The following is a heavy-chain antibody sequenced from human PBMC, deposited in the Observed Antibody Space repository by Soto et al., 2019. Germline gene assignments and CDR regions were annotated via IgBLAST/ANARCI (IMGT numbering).Heavy chain of an antibody. CDR3: AKDRVTPNYYYYYGMDV. D-gene: IGHD4-4*01. V-gene: IGHV3-30*18. J-gene: IGHJ6*02. Sequence: TGGSLRLSCAASGFTFSSYGMHWVRQAPGKGLEWVAVISYDGSNKYYADSVKGRFTISRDNSKNTLYLQMNSLRAEDTAVYYCAKDRVTPNYYYYYGMDVWGQGTTVTVSS. CDR1: GFTFSSYG. CDR2: ISYDGSNK.